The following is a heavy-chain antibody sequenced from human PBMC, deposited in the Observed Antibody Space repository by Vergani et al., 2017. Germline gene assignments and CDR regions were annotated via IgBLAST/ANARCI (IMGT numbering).Heavy chain of an antibody. Sequence: QVQLGESGPGLGKPSETLSPPCTVFGGPFNTYYWSWIRQSPGKGLEWIGYIYSTGSTNYNPSLNSRVTMPVDTPKNQFSLKLSSVTAADTAVYYCARASPLDCSSTSCYAPYYYYYMDVWGKGTTVTVSS. V-gene: IGHV4-59*13. CDR2: IYSTGST. D-gene: IGHD2-2*01. J-gene: IGHJ6*03. CDR3: ARASPLDCSSTSCYAPYYYYYMDV. CDR1: GGPFNTYY.